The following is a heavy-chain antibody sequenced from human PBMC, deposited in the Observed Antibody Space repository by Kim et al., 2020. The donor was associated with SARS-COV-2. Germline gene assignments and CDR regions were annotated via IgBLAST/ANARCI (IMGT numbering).Heavy chain of an antibody. CDR2: IIPICGTA. CDR3: ARRFTAPGEDYYYYYGMDV. J-gene: IGHJ6*02. V-gene: IGHV1-69*13. CDR1: GGTFSSYA. Sequence: SVKVSCKASGGTFSSYAISWVRQAPGQGLEWMGGIIPICGTANYAQKFQGRVTITADESTSTAYMELSSLRSEDTAVYYCARRFTAPGEDYYYYYGMDVWGQGTTVTVSS. D-gene: IGHD7-27*01.